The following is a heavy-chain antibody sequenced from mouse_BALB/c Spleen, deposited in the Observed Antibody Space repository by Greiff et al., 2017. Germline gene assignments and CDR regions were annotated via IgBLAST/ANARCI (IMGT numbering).Heavy chain of an antibody. D-gene: IGHD2-14*01. V-gene: IGHV5-9-3*01. CDR3: ARQVNRYAWFAY. Sequence: EVMLVESGGGLVKPGGSLKLSCAASGFTFSSYAMSWVRQTPEKRLEWVATISSGGSYTYYPDSVKGRFTISRDNAKNTLYLQMSSLRSEDTAMYYCARQVNRYAWFAYWGQGTLVTVSA. CDR1: GFTFSSYA. J-gene: IGHJ3*01. CDR2: ISSGGSYT.